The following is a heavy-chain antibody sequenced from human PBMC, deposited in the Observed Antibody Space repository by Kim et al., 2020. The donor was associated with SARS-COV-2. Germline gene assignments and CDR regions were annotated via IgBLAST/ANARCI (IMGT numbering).Heavy chain of an antibody. D-gene: IGHD2-2*02. Sequence: SVKVSCKASGGTFSSYAISWVRQAPGQGLEWMGGIIPIFGTANYAQKFQGRVTITADESTSTAYMELSSLRSEDTAVYYCARSVGYCSSTSCYSFDYWGQGTLVTVSS. CDR3: ARSVGYCSSTSCYSFDY. CDR1: GGTFSSYA. V-gene: IGHV1-69*13. CDR2: IIPIFGTA. J-gene: IGHJ4*02.